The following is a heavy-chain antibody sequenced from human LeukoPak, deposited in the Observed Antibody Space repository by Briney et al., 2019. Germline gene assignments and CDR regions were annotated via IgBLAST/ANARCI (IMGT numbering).Heavy chain of an antibody. J-gene: IGHJ4*02. D-gene: IGHD2-15*01. CDR2: IYYSGST. Sequence: SQTLSLTCTVSGGSISSGGYYWSWIRQHPGKGLEWIGYIYYSGSTYYNPSLKSRVTISVDTSKNQLSLKLSSVTAADTAVYYCASYCSGGSCRIDYWGQGTLVTVSS. CDR1: GGSISSGGYY. V-gene: IGHV4-31*03. CDR3: ASYCSGGSCRIDY.